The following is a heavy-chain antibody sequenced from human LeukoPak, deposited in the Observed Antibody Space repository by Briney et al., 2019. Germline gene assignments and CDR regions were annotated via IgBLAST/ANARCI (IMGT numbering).Heavy chain of an antibody. J-gene: IGHJ6*03. D-gene: IGHD1-26*01. CDR1: GGSISSYY. CDR3: ARIVDYYMDV. V-gene: IGHV4-59*01. CDR2: IYYSGST. Sequence: SETLSLTCTVSGGSISSYYWSWLRQPPGKGLEWIGYIYYSGSTNYNASLTSRVTISVDTSKNQFSLKLSSVTAADTAVYYCARIVDYYMDVWGKGTTVTVSS.